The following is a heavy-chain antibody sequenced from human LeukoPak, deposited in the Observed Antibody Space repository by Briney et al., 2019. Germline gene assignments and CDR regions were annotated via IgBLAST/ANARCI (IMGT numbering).Heavy chain of an antibody. Sequence: ASVKVSCKASGGTFSSYAISWVRQAPGQGLEWMGRIIPILGIANYAQKFQGRVTITADKSTSTAYMELSSLRSEDTAVYYCAKPVCCSSSSRRVPGIYCFDYWGQGTLVTVSS. CDR2: IIPILGIA. CDR1: GGTFSSYA. CDR3: AKPVCCSSSSRRVPGIYCFDY. D-gene: IGHD3-10*01. J-gene: IGHJ4*02. V-gene: IGHV1-69*04.